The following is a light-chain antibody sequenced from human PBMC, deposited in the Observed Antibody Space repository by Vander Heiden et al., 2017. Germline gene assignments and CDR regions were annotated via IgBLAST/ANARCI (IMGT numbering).Light chain of an antibody. CDR1: QSVLYSSNNKNY. CDR3: QQDDSTPQT. CDR2: WAS. V-gene: IGKV4-1*01. J-gene: IGKJ1*01. Sequence: DIVITPSPASLAVSLGERATINCKSSQSVLYSSNNKNYLAWYQQKPGQPPKLLIYWASTREAGVPDRFSGSGSGTDFTLTISSLQAEDVAVYYCQQDDSTPQTFGQGTKVEIK.